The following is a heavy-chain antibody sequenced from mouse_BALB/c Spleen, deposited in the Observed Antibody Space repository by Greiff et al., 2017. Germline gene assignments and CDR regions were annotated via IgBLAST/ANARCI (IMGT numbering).Heavy chain of an antibody. CDR2: ISYSGST. CDR1: GYSITSDYA. V-gene: IGHV3-2*02. Sequence: EVKLQESGPGLVKPSQSLSLTCTVTGYSITSDYAWNWIRQFPGNKLEWMGYISYSGSTSYNPSLKSRISITRDTSKNQFFLQLNSVTTEDTATYYCARYYDGYYYWGQGTTLTVSS. D-gene: IGHD2-3*01. CDR3: ARYYDGYYY. J-gene: IGHJ2*01.